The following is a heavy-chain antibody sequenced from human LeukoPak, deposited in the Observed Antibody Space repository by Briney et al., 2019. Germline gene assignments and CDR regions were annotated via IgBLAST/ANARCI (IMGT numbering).Heavy chain of an antibody. J-gene: IGHJ4*02. CDR2: IIPIFGTA. D-gene: IGHD5-24*01. CDR3: ARVPEMATTYFDY. V-gene: IGHV1-69*13. CDR1: GGTFSSYA. Sequence: ASVKVSCKASGGTFSSYAIIWVRQAPGQGLEWMGGIIPIFGTANYAQKFQGRVTITADESTSTAYMELSSLRSEDTAVYYCARVPEMATTYFDYWGQGTLVTVSS.